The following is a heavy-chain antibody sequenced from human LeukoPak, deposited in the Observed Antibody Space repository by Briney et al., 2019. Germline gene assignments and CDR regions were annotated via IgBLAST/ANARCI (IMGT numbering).Heavy chain of an antibody. CDR3: AKDQFDGYNAFAY. CDR2: ISGSGDSK. J-gene: IGHJ4*02. V-gene: IGHV3-23*01. D-gene: IGHD5-24*01. Sequence: GGSLRLSCAASGFTSSSYAMSWVRQAPGKGLEWVSGISGSGDSKDYADSVKGRFTISRDNFKNTLYLQMNSLRAEDTAIYYCAKDQFDGYNAFAYWGQGPLVTVSS. CDR1: GFTSSSYA.